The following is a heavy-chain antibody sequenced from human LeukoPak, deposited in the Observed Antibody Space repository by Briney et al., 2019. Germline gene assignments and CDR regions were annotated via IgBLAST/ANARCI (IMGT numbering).Heavy chain of an antibody. Sequence: PGGSLRLSCAASGFTFSSYSMNWVRQAPGKGLEWVSYISSSSSTIYYADSVKGRFTISRDNAKNSLYLQMNSLRAEDTAVYYCAREDSGSYLKVWGQGTLVTVSS. D-gene: IGHD1-26*01. J-gene: IGHJ4*02. V-gene: IGHV3-48*01. CDR1: GFTFSSYS. CDR2: ISSSSSTI. CDR3: AREDSGSYLKV.